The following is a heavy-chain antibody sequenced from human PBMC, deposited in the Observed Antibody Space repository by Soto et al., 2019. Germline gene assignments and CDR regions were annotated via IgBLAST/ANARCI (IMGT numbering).Heavy chain of an antibody. V-gene: IGHV3-21*01. J-gene: IGHJ3*02. CDR1: VFTFSSYS. Sequence: GGSLRLAGAASVFTFSSYSMNWVRQAPGKGLEWVSSISSSSSYIYYADSVKGRFTISRDNAKNSLYLQMNSLRAEDTAVYYCASLYSSGYSGAFDIWGQGTMVTVSS. D-gene: IGHD6-19*01. CDR3: ASLYSSGYSGAFDI. CDR2: ISSSSSYI.